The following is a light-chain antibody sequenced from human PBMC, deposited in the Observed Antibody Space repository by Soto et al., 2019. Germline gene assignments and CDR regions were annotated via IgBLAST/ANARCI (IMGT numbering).Light chain of an antibody. V-gene: IGKV3-20*01. CDR3: QQYGSSPFT. Sequence: DIVLTQSPGTLSLSPGERATLSCRASQTVSSNNLAWYQQKRGQAPRLLIYGASSRAAAIPDRFRGSGSGTDFKLIISRRAPEDFAVYYCQQYGSSPFTFGPGTAVDIK. CDR1: QTVSSNN. CDR2: GAS. J-gene: IGKJ3*01.